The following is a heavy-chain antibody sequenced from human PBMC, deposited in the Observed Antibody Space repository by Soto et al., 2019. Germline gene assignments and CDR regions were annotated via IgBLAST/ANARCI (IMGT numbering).Heavy chain of an antibody. J-gene: IGHJ6*02. D-gene: IGHD5-12*01. Sequence: GGSLRLSCAASGFTFSSYAMSWVRQAPGKGLEWVSAISGSGGSTYYADSVKGRFTISRDNSKNTLYLQINSLRAEDTAVYYCAKDRVATIPYYYYGMDVWGQGTTVTVSS. CDR1: GFTFSSYA. CDR3: AKDRVATIPYYYYGMDV. V-gene: IGHV3-23*01. CDR2: ISGSGGST.